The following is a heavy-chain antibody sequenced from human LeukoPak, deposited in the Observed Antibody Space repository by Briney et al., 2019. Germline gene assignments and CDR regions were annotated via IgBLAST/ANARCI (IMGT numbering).Heavy chain of an antibody. CDR2: IYYSGST. CDR3: ARVADILTGYHLDY. J-gene: IGHJ4*02. D-gene: IGHD3-9*01. V-gene: IGHV4-59*01. Sequence: PSETLSLTCTVSGGSISSYYWSWIRQPPGKGLEWIGYIYYSGSTNYNPSLKSRVTISVDTSKNQFSLKLSSVTAADTAVYYCARVADILTGYHLDYWGQGTLVTVSS. CDR1: GGSISSYY.